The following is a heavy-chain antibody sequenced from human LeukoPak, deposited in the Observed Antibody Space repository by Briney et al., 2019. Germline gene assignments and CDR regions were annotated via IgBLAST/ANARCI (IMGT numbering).Heavy chain of an antibody. D-gene: IGHD2-2*01. V-gene: IGHV1-69*13. Sequence: ASVKVSCKASGGTFSSYAISWVRQAPGQGLEWMGGIIPIFGTANYAQKFQGRVTITADESTSTAYMELSSLRSEDTAVYYCARGGSLVVPAALFDYWGQGTLVTVSS. J-gene: IGHJ4*02. CDR1: GGTFSSYA. CDR2: IIPIFGTA. CDR3: ARGGSLVVPAALFDY.